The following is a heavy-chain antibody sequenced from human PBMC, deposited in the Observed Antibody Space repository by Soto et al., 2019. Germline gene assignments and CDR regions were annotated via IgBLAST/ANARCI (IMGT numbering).Heavy chain of an antibody. CDR3: SRQDERWLHIDY. CDR1: GGSISSGGYY. J-gene: IGHJ4*02. V-gene: IGHV4-31*03. Sequence: SETLSLTCTVSGGSISSGGYYWSWIRQHPGKGLEWIGYIYYSGSTYYNPSLKSRVTISLDTSKNQFSLKLSSVTAADTAVYYCSRQDERWLHIDYWGQGTLVTV. D-gene: IGHD5-12*01. CDR2: IYYSGST.